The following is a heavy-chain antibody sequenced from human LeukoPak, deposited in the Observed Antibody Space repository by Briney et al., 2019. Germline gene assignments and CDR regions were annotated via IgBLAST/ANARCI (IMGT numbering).Heavy chain of an antibody. CDR3: ARAYCSSTSCYFDY. V-gene: IGHV4-59*01. CDR1: GGSIGSYY. CDR2: IYYSGST. J-gene: IGHJ4*02. Sequence: PSETLSLTCTVSGGSIGSYYWSWIRQPPGKGLEWIGYIYYSGSTNYNPSLKSRVTISVDTSKNQFSLKLSSVTAADTAVYYCARAYCSSTSCYFDYWGQGTLVTVSS. D-gene: IGHD2-2*01.